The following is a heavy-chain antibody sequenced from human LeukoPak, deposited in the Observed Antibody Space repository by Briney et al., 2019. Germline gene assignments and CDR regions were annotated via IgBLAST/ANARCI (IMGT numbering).Heavy chain of an antibody. CDR2: INYSGST. Sequence: PSETLSLTCTVSGGSISSSRYSWGWIRQPPGKGLEWIGTINYSGSTYYNPSLKSRVTISVDTYKNQFSLRLSSVTAADTAVYYCARVGFGGYSYGYVDFWGQGTLVTVSS. V-gene: IGHV4-39*02. CDR1: GGSISSSRYS. J-gene: IGHJ4*02. CDR3: ARVGFGGYSYGYVDF. D-gene: IGHD5-18*01.